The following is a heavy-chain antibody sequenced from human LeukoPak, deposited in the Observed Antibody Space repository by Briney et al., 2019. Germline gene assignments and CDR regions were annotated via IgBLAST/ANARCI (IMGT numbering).Heavy chain of an antibody. Sequence: PSETLSLTCSISGDYISSSNYYWGWIRQPPGKGLEWIGNIYYTGRTYYNPSLKSRVSISIDTSKNEFSLKVRSVTAADTAVYYCARLYYYDASGPPLWGQGTLAIVSS. CDR3: ARLYYYDASGPPL. D-gene: IGHD3-22*01. CDR2: IYYTGRT. J-gene: IGHJ4*02. V-gene: IGHV4-39*01. CDR1: GDYISSSNYY.